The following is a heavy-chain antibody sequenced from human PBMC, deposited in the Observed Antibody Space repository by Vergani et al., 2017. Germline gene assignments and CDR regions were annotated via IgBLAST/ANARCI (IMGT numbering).Heavy chain of an antibody. CDR3: AKHHYDFWSGYPNLSPFDL. CDR2: ISWNSGSI. D-gene: IGHD3-3*01. Sequence: EVQLVESGGGLVQPGRSLRLSCAASGFTFDDYAMNWVRQAPGKGLEWVSGISWNSGSIGYADSVKGRFTISRDNAKNSLYLQMNSLRAEDTALYYCAKHHYDFWSGYPNLSPFDLWGRGTLVTVSS. J-gene: IGHJ2*01. V-gene: IGHV3-9*01. CDR1: GFTFDDYA.